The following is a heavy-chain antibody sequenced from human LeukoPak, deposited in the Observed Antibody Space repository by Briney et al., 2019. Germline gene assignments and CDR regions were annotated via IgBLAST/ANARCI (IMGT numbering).Heavy chain of an antibody. Sequence: GGSLRLSCAASGFTFTNYGIHWVRQAPGKGLEWVAFIRYDGTNMYYGDSVKGRFTISRDNSKNTVYLQMNSLRAEDTAVYYCARDPTDYYDSSGIDWGQGTLVTVSS. V-gene: IGHV3-30*02. D-gene: IGHD3-22*01. J-gene: IGHJ1*01. CDR3: ARDPTDYYDSSGID. CDR1: GFTFTNYG. CDR2: IRYDGTNM.